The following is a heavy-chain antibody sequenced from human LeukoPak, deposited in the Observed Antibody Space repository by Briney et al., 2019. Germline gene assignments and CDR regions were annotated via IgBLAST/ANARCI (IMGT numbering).Heavy chain of an antibody. Sequence: GGSLRLSCAASGFTFSSYGMHWVRQAPGKGLEWVSAISPSGDNTYYADSMKGRFTISRDNSRNTLYLQVNTLRAADTALYYCAKTDCTSTSCYIGWFDPWGQGTLVTVSS. J-gene: IGHJ5*02. CDR2: ISPSGDNT. D-gene: IGHD2-2*02. V-gene: IGHV3-23*01. CDR1: GFTFSSYG. CDR3: AKTDCTSTSCYIGWFDP.